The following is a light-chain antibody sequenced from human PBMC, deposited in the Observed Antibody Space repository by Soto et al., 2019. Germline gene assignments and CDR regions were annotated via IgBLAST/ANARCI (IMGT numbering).Light chain of an antibody. CDR2: AAS. Sequence: DIQMTQSPSSLSASVGDRVTITCWASQRVSTYLNWYQQKPEKAPKLLIYAASSLQSGVPSRFSGSGSGTDFTLTISSLQPEDFATYYCQQSYSTPRTFGQGTKLEIK. V-gene: IGKV1-39*01. J-gene: IGKJ2*01. CDR1: QRVSTY. CDR3: QQSYSTPRT.